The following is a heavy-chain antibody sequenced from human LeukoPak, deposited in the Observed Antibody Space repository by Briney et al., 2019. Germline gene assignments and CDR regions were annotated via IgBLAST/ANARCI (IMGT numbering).Heavy chain of an antibody. V-gene: IGHV3-7*01. J-gene: IGHJ4*02. CDR2: IKQDGSEK. CDR1: GFTFSSYW. Sequence: GGSLRLSCAASGFTFSSYWMSWVRQAPGKGLEWVANIKQDGSEKYYVDSVKVRFTISRDNAKNSLYLQMNSLRAEDTAVYYCASLGELGYCSSTSCLYFDYWGQGTLVTVSS. CDR3: ASLGELGYCSSTSCLYFDY. D-gene: IGHD2-2*01.